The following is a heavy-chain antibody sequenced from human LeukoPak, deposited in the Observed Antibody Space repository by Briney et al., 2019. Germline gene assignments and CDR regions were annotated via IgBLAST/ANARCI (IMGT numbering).Heavy chain of an antibody. CDR2: IYWDDDK. Sequence: SGPTLVKPTQTPTLTCTFSGFSLSTRGLGVGWIRQPPGKALEWLALIYWDDDKRYSPSLNSRLTITKDTSQNQVVLTMTNMDPVDTATYYCAHSEYSSGRGEGFDYWGQGTLVTVSS. CDR1: GFSLSTRGLG. D-gene: IGHD6-19*01. CDR3: AHSEYSSGRGEGFDY. V-gene: IGHV2-5*02. J-gene: IGHJ4*02.